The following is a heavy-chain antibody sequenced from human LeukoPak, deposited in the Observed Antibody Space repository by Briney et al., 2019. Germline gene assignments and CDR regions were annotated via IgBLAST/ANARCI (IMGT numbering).Heavy chain of an antibody. D-gene: IGHD2/OR15-2a*01. J-gene: IGHJ4*02. Sequence: SETLSLTCSVSGGSITNYYWNWIRQPAGKGLEWIGRMYASGNTNENPSLKNRITMSLDMSKNQFSLKLRSVTAADTAVYYCVREDSSTYHPFDYWGQGALVTVSS. CDR1: GGSITNYY. CDR3: VREDSSTYHPFDY. CDR2: MYASGNT. V-gene: IGHV4-4*07.